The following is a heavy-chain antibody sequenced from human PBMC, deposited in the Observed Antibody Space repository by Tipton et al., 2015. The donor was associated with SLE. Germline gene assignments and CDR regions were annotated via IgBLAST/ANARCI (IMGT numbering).Heavy chain of an antibody. V-gene: IGHV4-39*07. CDR2: IYYSGSA. CDR3: ARGGWSHDY. D-gene: IGHD2-8*01. Sequence: TLSLTCTVSGGSISSRSTYWGWIRQPPGKGLEWIGSIYYSGSAKYNPSLESRVTMSVDTSKNQVSLKLTSVTAADTAVYYCARGGWSHDYWGRGTLVTVSS. CDR1: GGSISSRSTY. J-gene: IGHJ4*02.